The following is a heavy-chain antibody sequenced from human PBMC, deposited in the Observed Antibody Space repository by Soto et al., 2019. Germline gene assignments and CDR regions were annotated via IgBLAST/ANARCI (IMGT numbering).Heavy chain of an antibody. V-gene: IGHV3-23*01. CDR3: AKIEMGWFAH. CDR1: GFSFFSYA. D-gene: IGHD2-8*01. CDR2: ISGSGGHT. J-gene: IGHJ5*02. Sequence: VGSLRLSCTGSGFSFFSYAMSWVRQAPGKGLEWVSTISGSGGHTYYADSVKGRFVVSRDNDKNTVYLHMSSLTGEDTAVYFCAKIEMGWFAHWGQGTQVTV.